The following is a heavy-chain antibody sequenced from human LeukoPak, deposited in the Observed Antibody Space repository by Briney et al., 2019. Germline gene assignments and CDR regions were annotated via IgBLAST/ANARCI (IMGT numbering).Heavy chain of an antibody. V-gene: IGHV3-33*01. CDR1: GFTFSSYG. CDR3: ARVRDSSSWYGGFDY. D-gene: IGHD6-13*01. Sequence: GGSLRLSCAASGFTFSSYGMHWVRQAPGKGLEWVAVIWYDGSNKYYADSVKGRFTISRDNSKNTLYLQMDSLRAEDTAVYYCARVRDSSSWYGGFDYWGQGTLVTVSS. J-gene: IGHJ4*02. CDR2: IWYDGSNK.